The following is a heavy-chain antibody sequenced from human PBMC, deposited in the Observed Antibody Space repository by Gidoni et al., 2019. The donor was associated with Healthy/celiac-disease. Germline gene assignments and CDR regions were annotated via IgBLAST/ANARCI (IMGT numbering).Heavy chain of an antibody. CDR1: GFTGSSNF. V-gene: IGHV3-53*01. CDR3: ARGGDWGGDCPTH. D-gene: IGHD2-21*02. Sequence: EVQLVESGGGLIQPGGSLRLSCAASGFTGSSNFVCWVRQAPGMGLEWGSVINSGSSTYSEDSEKGRFTITRDNSKNTLYLQMNSMRAEDTALYYCARGGDWGGDCPTHWGQGTLVTVSS. CDR2: INSGSST. J-gene: IGHJ4*02.